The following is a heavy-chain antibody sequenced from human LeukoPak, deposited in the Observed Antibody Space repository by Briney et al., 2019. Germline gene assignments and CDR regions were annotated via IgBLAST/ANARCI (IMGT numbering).Heavy chain of an antibody. Sequence: GGSLRLSCAASGFTFSSYWMHWVRQAPGKGLEWVSSISSSSSYIYYADSVKGRFTISRDNAKNSLYLQMNSLRAEDTAVYYCARRTRGETHAFDIWGQGTMVTVSS. CDR2: ISSSSSYI. J-gene: IGHJ3*02. CDR1: GFTFSSYW. CDR3: ARRTRGETHAFDI. D-gene: IGHD3-10*01. V-gene: IGHV3-21*01.